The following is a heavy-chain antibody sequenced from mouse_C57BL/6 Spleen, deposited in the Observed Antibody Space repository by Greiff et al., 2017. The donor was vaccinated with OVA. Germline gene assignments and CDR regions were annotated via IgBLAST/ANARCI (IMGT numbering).Heavy chain of an antibody. J-gene: IGHJ2*01. Sequence: VQLQQSGPELVKPGASVKISCKASGYAFSSSWMNWVKQRPGKGLEWIGRIYPGDGDTNYNGKFKGKATLTADKSSSTAYMQLSSLTSEDSAVYFCARSRSLLYQNERYFDYWGQGTTLTVSS. CDR2: IYPGDGDT. CDR1: GYAFSSSW. V-gene: IGHV1-82*01. CDR3: ARSRSLLYQNERYFDY. D-gene: IGHD2-1*01.